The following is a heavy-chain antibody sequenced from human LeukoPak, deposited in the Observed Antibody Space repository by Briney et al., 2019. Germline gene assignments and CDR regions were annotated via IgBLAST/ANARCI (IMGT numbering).Heavy chain of an antibody. V-gene: IGHV4-34*01. Sequence: SETLSLTCAVYGGSFSGYYWSWIRQPPGKGLEWIGEINHSGSTKYNPSLKSRVTISVDTSKNQFSLKLSSVTAADTAVYYCAKDRSIGTYYTFDHWGQGTLVTVSS. D-gene: IGHD1-26*01. CDR3: AKDRSIGTYYTFDH. CDR2: INHSGST. CDR1: GGSFSGYY. J-gene: IGHJ4*02.